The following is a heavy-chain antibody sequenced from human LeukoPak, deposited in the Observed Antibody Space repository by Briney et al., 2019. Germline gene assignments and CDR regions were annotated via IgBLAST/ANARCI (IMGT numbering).Heavy chain of an antibody. J-gene: IGHJ6*03. V-gene: IGHV1-69*06. CDR3: AREGLVATEGGRMDV. CDR2: IIPIFGTA. CDR1: GGTFSSYA. Sequence: GASVKVSCKASGGTFSSYAISWVRQAPGQGLEWMGGIIPIFGTANYAQKFQGRVTITADKSTSTAYMELSSLRSEDTAVYYCAREGLVATEGGRMDVWGKGTTVTVSS. D-gene: IGHD5-12*01.